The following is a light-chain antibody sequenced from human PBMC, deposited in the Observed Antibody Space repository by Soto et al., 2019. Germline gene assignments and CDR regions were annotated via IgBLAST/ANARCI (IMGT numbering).Light chain of an antibody. Sequence: DIVMTQSPDSLAVSLGERATINCKSSQNILYNSNNKNYLAWYQQKAGQPPKLLIYCAYTRESGVPDRFSGSGSGTDFTLTISSLQAEDVAVYYCQQYYVTPLTFGGGTKVEI. V-gene: IGKV4-1*01. CDR3: QQYYVTPLT. CDR1: QNILYNSNNKNY. J-gene: IGKJ4*01. CDR2: CAY.